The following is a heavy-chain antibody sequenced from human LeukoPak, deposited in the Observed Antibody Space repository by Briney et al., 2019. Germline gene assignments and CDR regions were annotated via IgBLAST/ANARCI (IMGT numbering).Heavy chain of an antibody. V-gene: IGHV1-18*01. CDR2: VSAYNRNT. J-gene: IGHJ4*02. CDR1: GYTFTKYG. CDR3: VIDRSFTSGWYPRGYFDY. Sequence: ASVKVSCKTSGYTFTKYGISWVRQAPGQGLEWVGWVSAYNRNTTYAQKLQGRVTMTTDTSTSTAYMEVGNLRSDDTAIYYCVIDRSFTSGWYPRGYFDYWGQGTLVTVSS. D-gene: IGHD6-19*01.